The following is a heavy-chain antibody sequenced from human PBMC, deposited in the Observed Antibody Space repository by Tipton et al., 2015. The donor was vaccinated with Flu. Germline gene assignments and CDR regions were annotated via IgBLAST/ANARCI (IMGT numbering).Heavy chain of an antibody. D-gene: IGHD5-24*01. V-gene: IGHV4-61*03. CDR1: GGSVSTDTNY. Sequence: LRLSCTVSGGSVSTDTNYWSWIRQPPGKQLEWIGYIHHSGTAYYNPSLKSRVTISVDMSKNHFSLRLSSVTAADTAVYYCAREKWREGMASETTGHHCLYALDVRGQGATVAVSS. CDR3: AREKWREGMASETTGHHCLYALDV. CDR2: IHHSGTA. J-gene: IGHJ6*02.